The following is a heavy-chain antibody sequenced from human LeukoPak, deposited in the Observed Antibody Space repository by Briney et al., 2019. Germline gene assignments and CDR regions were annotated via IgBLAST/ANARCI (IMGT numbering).Heavy chain of an antibody. CDR2: IYTSGGT. V-gene: IGHV4-4*07. CDR3: ARMDDCGSTDCSAFDY. CDR1: GGSISGYY. J-gene: IGHJ4*02. Sequence: SETLSLTCTVSGGSISGYYWSWIRQPAGKGLEWLGRIYTSGGTNYSPSLKSRVTMSVDTSKNQFSLKLSSVTAADTAVYYCARMDDCGSTDCSAFDYWGQGTLVPVSS. D-gene: IGHD2-2*01.